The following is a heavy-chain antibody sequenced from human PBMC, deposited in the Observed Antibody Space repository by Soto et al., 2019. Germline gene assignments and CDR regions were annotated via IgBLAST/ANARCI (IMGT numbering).Heavy chain of an antibody. CDR2: IWYDGSNK. D-gene: IGHD5-12*01. Sequence: PGGSLRLSCAASGFTFSSYGMHWVRQAPGKGLGWVAVIWYDGSNKYYADSVKGRFTISRDNSKNTLYLQMNSLRAEDTAVYYCARDPRGGGYDYVHYYYMDVWGKGTTVTVSS. CDR1: GFTFSSYG. CDR3: ARDPRGGGYDYVHYYYMDV. J-gene: IGHJ6*03. V-gene: IGHV3-33*01.